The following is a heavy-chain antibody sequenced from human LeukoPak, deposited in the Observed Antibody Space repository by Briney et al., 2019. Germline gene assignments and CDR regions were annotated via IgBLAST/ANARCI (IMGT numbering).Heavy chain of an antibody. V-gene: IGHV1-8*01. Sequence: ASVKVSCKASGYTFTSYDFNWVRQATGQRPEWMGWMSPNSGDTGCAQKFQDRVTMTRNTSISTAYMELSSLRSDDTAVYYCARGPPNWGYDYWGPGTLVTVSS. CDR1: GYTFTSYD. J-gene: IGHJ4*02. D-gene: IGHD7-27*01. CDR3: ARGPPNWGYDY. CDR2: MSPNSGDT.